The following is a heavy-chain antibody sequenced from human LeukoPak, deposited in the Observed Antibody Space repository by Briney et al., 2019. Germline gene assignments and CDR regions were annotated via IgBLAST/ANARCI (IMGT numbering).Heavy chain of an antibody. CDR1: GFTFSRYW. CDR3: ARAPSEVGGYYPEYFRH. D-gene: IGHD3-3*01. CDR2: IKSDGKT. V-gene: IGHV3-74*01. Sequence: GGSLRLSCEASGFTFSRYWMHWVRQAARRGLVWVSRIKSDGKTNYADSVKGRFTISRDNAENTVSLQMNSLRADDTGVYYCARAPSEVGGYYPEYFRHWGQGTLVTVSS. J-gene: IGHJ1*01.